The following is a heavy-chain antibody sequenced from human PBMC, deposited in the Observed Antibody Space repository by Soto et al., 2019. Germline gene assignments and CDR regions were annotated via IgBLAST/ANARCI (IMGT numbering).Heavy chain of an antibody. CDR1: GFTLSNYW. V-gene: IGHV3-7*02. CDR3: LSAGSAVS. Sequence: EVQLVESGGGLVQPGGSLRLSCAASGFTLSNYWMTWVRQAPGKGLEWVANINYDGSERNYVDSVKGRITISRDNITNPLALQTNALNAEATVVYYGLSAGSAVSWGQGTLVTVSS. J-gene: IGHJ4*02. D-gene: IGHD3-10*01. CDR2: INYDGSER.